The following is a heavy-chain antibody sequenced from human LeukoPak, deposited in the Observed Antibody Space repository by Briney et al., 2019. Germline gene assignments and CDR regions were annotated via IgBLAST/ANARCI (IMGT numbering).Heavy chain of an antibody. D-gene: IGHD2-2*01. CDR2: IIPIFGTA. CDR3: ARDSLYCSSTSCRNNDAFDI. V-gene: IGHV1-69*06. J-gene: IGHJ3*02. CDR1: GGTFSSYA. Sequence: VASVKVSCKASGGTFSSYAISWVRQAPGQGLEWMGGIIPIFGTANYAQKFQGRVTITADKSTSTAYMELSSLRSEDTAVYYCARDSLYCSSTSCRNNDAFDIWGQGTMVTVSS.